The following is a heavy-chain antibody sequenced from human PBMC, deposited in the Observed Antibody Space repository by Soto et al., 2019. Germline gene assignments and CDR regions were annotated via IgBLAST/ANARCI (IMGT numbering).Heavy chain of an antibody. CDR3: ARRGDILSGPYGMDV. D-gene: IGHD3-9*01. Sequence: GESLKISCQGSGFTFTNFWIAWVRQMPGKGLEWMGRIDPSDSYTNYSPSFQGHVTISADKSISTAYLQWSSLKASDTAMYYCARRGDILSGPYGMDVWGQGTTVTVSS. CDR2: IDPSDSYT. J-gene: IGHJ6*02. CDR1: GFTFTNFW. V-gene: IGHV5-10-1*01.